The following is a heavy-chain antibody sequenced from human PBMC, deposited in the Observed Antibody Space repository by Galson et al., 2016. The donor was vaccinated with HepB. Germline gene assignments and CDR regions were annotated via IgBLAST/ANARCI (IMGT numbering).Heavy chain of an antibody. V-gene: IGHV1-18*01. Sequence: SVKVSCKASGYIFTSYGISWVRQAPGQGLEWMGWISPYNGNTNYAQKVQGRVTMTTNTSTSTAYLELRSLRSDDTAIYYCARDRWKGWFDPWGQGTLVTVSS. CDR1: GYIFTSYG. CDR3: ARDRWKGWFDP. D-gene: IGHD1-1*01. J-gene: IGHJ5*02. CDR2: ISPYNGNT.